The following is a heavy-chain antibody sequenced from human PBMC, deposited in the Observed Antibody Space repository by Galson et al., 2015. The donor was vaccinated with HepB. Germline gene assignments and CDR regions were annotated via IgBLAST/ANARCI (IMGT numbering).Heavy chain of an antibody. Sequence: SLRLSCAASGFTFSSYSMNWVRQAPGKGLEWVSYISSSSSTIYYADSVKGRFTISRDNAKNSLYLQMNSRRDEDTAVYYCASGYCSGGSCSLPTFGDYWGQGTLVTVSS. CDR2: ISSSSSTI. D-gene: IGHD2-15*01. CDR1: GFTFSSYS. CDR3: ASGYCSGGSCSLPTFGDY. J-gene: IGHJ4*02. V-gene: IGHV3-48*02.